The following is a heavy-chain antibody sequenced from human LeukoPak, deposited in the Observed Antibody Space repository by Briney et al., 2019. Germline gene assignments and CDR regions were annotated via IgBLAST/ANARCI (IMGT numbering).Heavy chain of an antibody. J-gene: IGHJ4*02. CDR2: IWSDGTNR. Sequence: GTSLRLSCEASGFIFSHYGMHWVRQAPGKGLEWVAVIWSDGTNRYCADSVKGRFSIYRDDSQKRVFLQMNSLRAEDTAVYYCVRDAQRGFDYSNSLQYWGQGALVIVSS. CDR1: GFIFSHYG. V-gene: IGHV3-33*01. CDR3: VRDAQRGFDYSNSLQY. D-gene: IGHD4-11*01.